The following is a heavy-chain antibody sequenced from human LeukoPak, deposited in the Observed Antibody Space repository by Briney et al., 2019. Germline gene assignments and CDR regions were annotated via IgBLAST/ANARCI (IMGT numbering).Heavy chain of an antibody. CDR2: INRSGST. V-gene: IGHV4-34*01. Sequence: TSETLSLTCAVYGGSLSYYYWSWIRQPPEKGLEWIGEINRSGSTNYNPSLKSRVSISVDTSKNQFSLKLSSVTAADTAVYYCARGGFYCGDDCYVDYWDQGTLVTVSS. J-gene: IGHJ4*02. D-gene: IGHD2-21*02. CDR1: GGSLSYYY. CDR3: ARGGFYCGDDCYVDY.